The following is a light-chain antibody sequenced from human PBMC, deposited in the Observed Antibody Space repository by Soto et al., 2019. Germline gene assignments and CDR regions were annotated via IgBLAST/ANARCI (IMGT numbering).Light chain of an antibody. CDR2: DVS. J-gene: IGLJ2*01. CDR3: SSYTSSITDVV. CDR1: SSDVGGYNY. Sequence: QSVLTQPASVSGSPGQSITISCTGTSSDVGGYNYVSWYQQHPGKAPKLMIYDVSNRPSGVSNRFSGSKSGNTASLTISGLQAEDEADYYCSSYTSSITDVVFGGGTQLTVL. V-gene: IGLV2-14*01.